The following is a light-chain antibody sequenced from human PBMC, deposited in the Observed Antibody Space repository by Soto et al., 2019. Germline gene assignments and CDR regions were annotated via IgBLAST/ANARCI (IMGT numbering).Light chain of an antibody. CDR1: QRVTSNY. J-gene: IGKJ2*01. CDR3: QQYGNSPQMYT. CDR2: GAS. V-gene: IGKV3-20*01. Sequence: EIVLTQSPGTLSLSPGERATLSCRASQRVTSNYLAWYQQKPGQAPRLLFYGASTRATGIPDRFSGSGSGTDFTRNITRLEPEDFAVYYCQQYGNSPQMYTVGQGTKLEIK.